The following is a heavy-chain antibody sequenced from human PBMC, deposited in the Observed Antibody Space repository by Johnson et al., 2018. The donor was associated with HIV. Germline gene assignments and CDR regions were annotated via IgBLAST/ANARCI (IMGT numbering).Heavy chain of an antibody. Sequence: QEQLVESGGGVVQPGGSLRLSCAASGFTFSSYGMHWVRQAPGKGLEWVSFIRYDGTNKYYVDSVKGRFTISRDNAKNSLYLQMNSLRAEDTALYFCTRGQYLSPFDAFDIWGQGTMVTVSS. J-gene: IGHJ3*02. CDR3: TRGQYLSPFDAFDI. CDR1: GFTFSSYG. V-gene: IGHV3-30*02. D-gene: IGHD2/OR15-2a*01. CDR2: IRYDGTNK.